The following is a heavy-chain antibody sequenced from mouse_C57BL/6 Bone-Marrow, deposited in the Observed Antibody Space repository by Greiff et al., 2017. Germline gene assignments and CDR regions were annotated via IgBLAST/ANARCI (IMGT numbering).Heavy chain of an antibody. Sequence: EVMLVESGGGLVQPGGSLSLSCAASGFTFTDYYMSWVRQPPGKALEWLGFIRNKANGYTTEYSASVKGRFTISRDNSQSILYLQINALRAENSATYYCARSDSSGFYFDYWGQGTTLTVSS. V-gene: IGHV7-3*01. CDR3: ARSDSSGFYFDY. J-gene: IGHJ2*01. CDR2: IRNKANGYTT. D-gene: IGHD3-2*02. CDR1: GFTFTDYY.